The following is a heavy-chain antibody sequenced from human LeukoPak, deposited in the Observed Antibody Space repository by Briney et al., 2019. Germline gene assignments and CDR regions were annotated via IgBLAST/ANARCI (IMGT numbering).Heavy chain of an antibody. J-gene: IGHJ3*02. CDR2: ITNKPNTYT. D-gene: IGHD3-10*01. Sequence: GGSLRLSCAASGFTFSDHYMDWLRQAPGKGLEWVGRITNKPNTYTYYAASVKGRFTISGDDSRNTLYLQMNSLKTEDTAVYYCARGKYYYGSGSYIDAFDIWGQGTMVTVSS. CDR3: ARGKYYYGSGSYIDAFDI. CDR1: GFTFSDHY. V-gene: IGHV3-72*01.